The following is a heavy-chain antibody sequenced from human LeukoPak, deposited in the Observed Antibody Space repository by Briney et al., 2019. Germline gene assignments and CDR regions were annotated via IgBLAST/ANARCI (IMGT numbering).Heavy chain of an antibody. D-gene: IGHD2-15*01. J-gene: IGHJ4*02. Sequence: TGGSLRLSCADSGFTFSRYSMNWARQAPGKGLEWVSYISSNSNTIYYADSVKGRFTVSRDNGKNSLYLQMNSLRAEDTAVYYCARARASGRSGFDYWGQGTLVTVSS. CDR2: ISSNSNTI. V-gene: IGHV3-48*01. CDR3: ARARASGRSGFDY. CDR1: GFTFSRYS.